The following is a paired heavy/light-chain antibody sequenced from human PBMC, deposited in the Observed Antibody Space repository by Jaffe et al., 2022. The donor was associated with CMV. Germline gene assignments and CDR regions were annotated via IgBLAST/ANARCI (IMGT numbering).Heavy chain of an antibody. V-gene: IGHV1-8*01. D-gene: IGHD3-3*01. Sequence: QVQLVQSGAEVKKPGASLKVSCKASGYTFTSYDINWVRQATGQGLEWMGWMNPNSGNTGYAQKFQGRVTMTRNTSISTAYMELSSLKSDDTAVYYCARGLGFWSGHYTYNWFDPWGQGTLVTVSS. CDR2: MNPNSGNT. CDR1: GYTFTSYD. CDR3: ARGLGFWSGHYTYNWFDP. J-gene: IGHJ5*02.
Light chain of an antibody. CDR1: QSISSY. Sequence: DIQMTQSPSSLSASVGDRVTITCRASQSISSYLNWYQQKPGKAPKLLIYAASTLQSGVPSKFSGSGSGTDFTLTISSLQPEDFATYYCQQSSSGPLTFGQGTRLGIK. CDR3: QQSSSGPLT. J-gene: IGKJ5*01. CDR2: AAS. V-gene: IGKV1-39*01.